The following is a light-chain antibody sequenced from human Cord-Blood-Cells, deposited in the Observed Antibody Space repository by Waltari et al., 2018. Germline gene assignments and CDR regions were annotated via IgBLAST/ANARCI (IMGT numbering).Light chain of an antibody. CDR1: SSDVGSYNL. V-gene: IGLV2-23*02. CDR3: CSYAGGSTWV. J-gene: IGLJ3*02. CDR2: EVS. Sequence: QSALTQPASVSGSPGQSITISCTGTSSDVGSYNLVSWYQQHPGKAPKLMIYEVSKRPAGVSNRFTGCKSGNTASLSISGRQAEDESDYYCCSYAGGSTWVFGGGTKLTVL.